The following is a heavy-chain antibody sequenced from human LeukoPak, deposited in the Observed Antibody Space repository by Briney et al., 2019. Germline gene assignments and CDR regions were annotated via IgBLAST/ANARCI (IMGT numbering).Heavy chain of an antibody. V-gene: IGHV3-23*01. CDR3: AKRLNHNYFEH. D-gene: IGHD1-14*01. CDR1: GFSLSTSS. Sequence: GGSLRLSCAASGFSLSTSSMAWVRQAPGGGPDWVADIYADSSDTYHADSVKGRLSISRDDSTNTLYLQLNSLRAEDTAAYYCAKRLNHNYFEHWGRGALVTVSS. CDR2: IYADSSDT. J-gene: IGHJ4*02.